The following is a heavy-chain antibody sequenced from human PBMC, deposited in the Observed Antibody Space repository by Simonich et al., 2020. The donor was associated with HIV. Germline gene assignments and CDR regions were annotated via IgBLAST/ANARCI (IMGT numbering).Heavy chain of an antibody. CDR3: ARVGRGAEFDY. Sequence: QVQLQESGPGLVKPSATLSLTCAVSGYSISRCYYWGWIRQPPGKWLEWIGSIVHSGITYSRPSLKSRVTISVDTSKNHFSLKLTSVTAADTAVYYCARVGRGAEFDYWGQGTLVTVSS. CDR1: GYSISRCYY. J-gene: IGHJ4*02. D-gene: IGHD1-26*01. CDR2: IVHSGIT. V-gene: IGHV4-38-2*01.